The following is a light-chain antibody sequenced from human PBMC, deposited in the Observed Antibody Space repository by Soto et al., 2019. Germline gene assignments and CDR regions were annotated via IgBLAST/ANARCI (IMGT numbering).Light chain of an antibody. V-gene: IGKV3-11*01. J-gene: IGKJ1*01. CDR2: DAS. CDR1: QSVTST. Sequence: EIVLTQSPATLSLSPGERASLSCRAVQSVTSTYMAWYQQKPGQAPRLLIYDASNRATGIPARFSGSGSGTDFTLTISSLEPEDFAVYYCQQRSNWPTFGQGTKVDNK. CDR3: QQRSNWPT.